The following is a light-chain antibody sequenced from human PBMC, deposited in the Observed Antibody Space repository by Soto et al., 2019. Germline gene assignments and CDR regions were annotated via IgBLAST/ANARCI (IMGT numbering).Light chain of an antibody. V-gene: IGLV2-14*03. CDR2: DVA. CDR3: VSYTSSTTYV. Sequence: QSALTQPASVSDSPGQSITISCTGTSSDVGGSNFVSWYQQHPGKPPKLIIYDVANRPSGGSNRFSGSKSGSTASLIISRLQTEDEADYYCVSYTSSTTYVFGTGTKLTVL. J-gene: IGLJ1*01. CDR1: SSDVGGSNF.